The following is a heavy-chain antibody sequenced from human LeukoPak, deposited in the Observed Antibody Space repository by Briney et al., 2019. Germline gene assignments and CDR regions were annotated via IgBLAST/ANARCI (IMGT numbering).Heavy chain of an antibody. J-gene: IGHJ6*03. CDR1: GFTFSSYG. CDR2: IRSYSSYI. V-gene: IGHV3-21*01. Sequence: PGGSLRLSCAASGFTFSSYGLHWVRQAPGKGLEWVATIRSYSSYIHYADSVKGRFTISRDDAKKSIYLLMNSLRVEDTAVYFCARYSEVYYYVDVWGTGTTVTVSS. D-gene: IGHD2-15*01. CDR3: ARYSEVYYYVDV.